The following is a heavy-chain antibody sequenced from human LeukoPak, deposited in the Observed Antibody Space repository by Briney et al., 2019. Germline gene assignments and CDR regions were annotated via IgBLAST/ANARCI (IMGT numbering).Heavy chain of an antibody. D-gene: IGHD3-22*01. J-gene: IGHJ4*02. CDR3: SRXXXXYDSSGFPIDY. CDR2: IIPIFGTA. V-gene: IGHV1-69*13. CDR1: GGTFSSYA. Sequence: GASVKVSCKASGGTFSSYAISWVRQAPGQGLEWIGGIIPIFGTANYAQKFQGRVTITADESTSTAYMELSSLTSADPAVYYCSRXXXXYDSSGFPIDYWGQGTLVTVSS.